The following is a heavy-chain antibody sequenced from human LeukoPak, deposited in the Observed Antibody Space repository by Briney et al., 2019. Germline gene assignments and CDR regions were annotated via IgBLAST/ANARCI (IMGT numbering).Heavy chain of an antibody. CDR3: AEVEGSSGYKDAFGS. CDR2: ISGSGGST. Sequence: GGSLRLSCAASGFTFSSYAMSWVRQAPGKGLEWVSAISGSGGSTYYADSVKDPFTISRDNSKNTPYLQMNSLTAEDMAVYYCAEVEGSSGYKDAFGSWGQGTMVTVSS. D-gene: IGHD3-22*01. J-gene: IGHJ3*02. V-gene: IGHV3-23*01. CDR1: GFTFSSYA.